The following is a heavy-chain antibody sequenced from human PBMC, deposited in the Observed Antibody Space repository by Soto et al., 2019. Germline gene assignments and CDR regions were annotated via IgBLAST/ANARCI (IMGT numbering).Heavy chain of an antibody. CDR2: INPNSGGT. J-gene: IGHJ4*02. V-gene: IGHV1-2*04. D-gene: IGHD3-10*01. Sequence: QVQLVQSGAEVKKPGASVKVSCKASGYTFTDYYLHWVRQAPGQGLEWMGWINPNSGGTHYAQKFQGWVTMTRDTSITTAYMGLNRLTSDDTAVYYCARDWGHYYGSGSFPSPHPSDIWGQGTLVTVSS. CDR3: ARDWGHYYGSGSFPSPHPSDI. CDR1: GYTFTDYY.